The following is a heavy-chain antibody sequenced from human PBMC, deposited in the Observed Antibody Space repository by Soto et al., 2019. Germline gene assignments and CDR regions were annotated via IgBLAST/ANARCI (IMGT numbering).Heavy chain of an antibody. CDR3: ARDLSSSWSHLGGMEV. Sequence: QVQLVESGGGVVQPGRSLRLSCADSGFTFSSYAMHWVRQAPGKGLEWVAVISSDGSNKYYADSVKGRFTISRNNSKNTLYLQMTSLRAEDTAVYYCARDLSSSWSHLGGMEVCGQGTTVTVSS. D-gene: IGHD6-13*01. CDR1: GFTFSSYA. V-gene: IGHV3-30-3*01. CDR2: ISSDGSNK. J-gene: IGHJ6*02.